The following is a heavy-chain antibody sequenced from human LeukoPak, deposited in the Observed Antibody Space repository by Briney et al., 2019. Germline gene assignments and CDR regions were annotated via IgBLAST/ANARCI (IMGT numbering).Heavy chain of an antibody. V-gene: IGHV3-11*01. CDR3: ARDVGYRYAQMFFDI. D-gene: IGHD5-18*01. CDR1: GFTFSDYY. Sequence: GGSLRLSCAASGFTFSDYYMSWIRQSPGKGLEWISYISSSGSAMYYADSVKGRFTISRDNAKNSLYLQMNSLRAEDTAMYYCARDVGYRYAQMFFDIWGQGTMVAVSS. CDR2: ISSSGSAM. J-gene: IGHJ3*02.